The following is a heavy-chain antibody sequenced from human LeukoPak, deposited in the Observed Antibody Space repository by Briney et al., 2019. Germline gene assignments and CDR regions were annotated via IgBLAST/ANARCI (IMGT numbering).Heavy chain of an antibody. Sequence: ESLRLSCAASGFTFSSYAMSWIRQPPGKGMEWIGSIYYSGSTYYNPSLKSRVSISVDTSKNHCSLKLSSVTAADTAVYYCARWDYSNHGGAFDIWGQGTMVTVSS. V-gene: IGHV4-38-2*01. CDR2: IYYSGST. J-gene: IGHJ3*02. CDR3: ARWDYSNHGGAFDI. D-gene: IGHD4-11*01. CDR1: GFTFSSYA.